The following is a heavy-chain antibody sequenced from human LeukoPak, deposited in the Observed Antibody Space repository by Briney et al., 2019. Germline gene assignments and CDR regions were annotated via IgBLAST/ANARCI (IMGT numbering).Heavy chain of an antibody. V-gene: IGHV3-30-3*01. CDR2: ISYDGSNK. D-gene: IGHD3-22*01. CDR3: ARSSMIVVVITPNYYFDY. CDR1: GFTFSSYA. Sequence: GRSLRLSCAASGFTFSSYAMHWVRQAPGKGLEWVAVISYDGSNKYYADSVKGRFTISRDNSKNTLYLQMNSLRAEDTAVYYCARSSMIVVVITPNYYFDYWGQGILVTVSS. J-gene: IGHJ4*02.